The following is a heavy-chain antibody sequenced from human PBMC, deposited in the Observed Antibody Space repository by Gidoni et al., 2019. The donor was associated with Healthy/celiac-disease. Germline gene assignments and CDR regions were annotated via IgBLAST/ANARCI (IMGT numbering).Heavy chain of an antibody. D-gene: IGHD3-22*01. Sequence: EVQLVESGGGVVRPGWSLRLSCAASGFTFDDYGMSWVRHAPGKGLEWVSGINWNGGSKGYADSVKGRFTISRDNAKNSLYLQMNRLRAEDTALDHCARQGYYDSSGYYVYWGQGTLVTVSS. CDR2: INWNGGSK. V-gene: IGHV3-20*01. CDR3: ARQGYYDSSGYYVY. J-gene: IGHJ4*02. CDR1: GFTFDDYG.